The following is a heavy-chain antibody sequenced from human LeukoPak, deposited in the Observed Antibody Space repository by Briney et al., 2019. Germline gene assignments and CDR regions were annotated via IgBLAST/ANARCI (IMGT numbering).Heavy chain of an antibody. CDR2: ISSSGRTI. D-gene: IGHD3-10*01. J-gene: IGHJ4*02. V-gene: IGHV3-48*03. CDR1: GFNFSSYE. CDR3: ARKGSGSYYKPFDY. Sequence: GGSLRLSCTASGFNFSSYEMNWVRQAPGKGLEWLSYISSSGRTIHYADSVKGRFTISRDNAKNSLSLQTNSLRAEDTAVYYCARKGSGSYYKPFDYWGQGTLVTVSS.